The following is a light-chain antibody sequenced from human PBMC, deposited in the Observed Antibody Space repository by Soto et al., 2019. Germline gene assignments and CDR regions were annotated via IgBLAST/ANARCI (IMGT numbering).Light chain of an antibody. V-gene: IGLV1-40*01. Sequence: QSVLTQPPSVSGAPGQRVTISCTGSSSNIGAGYDVHWYQQLPGTAPKLLIYGNSNRPSGVPDRFSGSKSGTSASLAITGLQAEDEADYYCQSYDSILDVFGTGTKLTVL. CDR3: QSYDSILDV. CDR1: SSNIGAGYD. CDR2: GNS. J-gene: IGLJ1*01.